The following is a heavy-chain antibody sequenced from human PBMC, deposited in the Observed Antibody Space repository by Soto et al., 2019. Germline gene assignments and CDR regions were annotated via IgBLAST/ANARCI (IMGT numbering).Heavy chain of an antibody. CDR2: IIPIFGTA. J-gene: IGHJ4*02. V-gene: IGHV1-69*13. CDR3: ARAPLGIIVAPDY. CDR1: GGTFSSYA. D-gene: IGHD3-22*01. Sequence: ASVKVSCKASGGTFSSYAISWVRQAPGQGLEWMGGIIPIFGTANYAQKFQGRVTITADESTSTAYMELSSLRSEDTAVYYCARAPLGIIVAPDYWGQGTLVTVSS.